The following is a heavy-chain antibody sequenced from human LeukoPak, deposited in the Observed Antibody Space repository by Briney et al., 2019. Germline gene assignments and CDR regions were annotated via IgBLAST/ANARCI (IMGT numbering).Heavy chain of an antibody. CDR2: IYSSGST. V-gene: IGHV4-59*01. CDR1: GGSISSYY. D-gene: IGHD2-15*01. J-gene: IGHJ4*02. CDR3: ARDGFTPFDY. Sequence: NPSETLSLTCTVSGGSISSYYWSWIRQPPGKGLEWIGYIYSSGSTNYNPSLKSRVTISVDTSKSQFSLKLSSVTAADTAVYYCARDGFTPFDYWGQGTLVTVSS.